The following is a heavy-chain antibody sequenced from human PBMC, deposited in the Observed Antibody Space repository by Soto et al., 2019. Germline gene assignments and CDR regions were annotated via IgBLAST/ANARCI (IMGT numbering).Heavy chain of an antibody. D-gene: IGHD2-2*01. J-gene: IGHJ4*02. CDR3: ARQLHTSLYYFDY. CDR2: INHSGST. CDR1: GGSFSGYY. Sequence: QVQLQQWGAGLLKPSETLSLTCAVYGGSFSGYYWSWIRQPPGKGLEWIGEINHSGSTNYNPSLKSRVTISVDTSKNQFSLKLSSVTAAETAVYYCARQLHTSLYYFDYWGQGTLVTVSS. V-gene: IGHV4-34*01.